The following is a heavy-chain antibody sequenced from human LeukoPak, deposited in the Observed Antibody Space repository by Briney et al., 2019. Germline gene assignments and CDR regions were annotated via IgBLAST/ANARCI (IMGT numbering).Heavy chain of an antibody. CDR3: AKEGYSGYYAFDI. D-gene: IGHD5-12*01. CDR2: ISTSGSYT. CDR1: GFIFSDHY. J-gene: IGHJ3*02. Sequence: GGSLRFSCAASGFIFSDHYMSWIRQAPGKGLEWVSYISTSGSYTNYADSVKGRFTISRDNAKNSLYLQMNSLRADDTAMYYCAKEGYSGYYAFDIWGQGTMVTVSS. V-gene: IGHV3-11*05.